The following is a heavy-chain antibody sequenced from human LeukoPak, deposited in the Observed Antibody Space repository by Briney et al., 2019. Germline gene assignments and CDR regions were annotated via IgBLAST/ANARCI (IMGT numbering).Heavy chain of an antibody. D-gene: IGHD3-3*01. J-gene: IGHJ4*02. CDR1: GFTFSSYS. CDR3: ARDDFWSGKPDY. V-gene: IGHV3-48*01. CDR2: ISSSSSTM. Sequence: GGSLRLSCAASGFTFSSYSMNWVRQAPGKGLEWVSYISSSSSTMYYADSVKGRFTISRHNAKNSLYLQMNSLRAKDTAVYYCARDDFWSGKPDYWGQGILVTVSS.